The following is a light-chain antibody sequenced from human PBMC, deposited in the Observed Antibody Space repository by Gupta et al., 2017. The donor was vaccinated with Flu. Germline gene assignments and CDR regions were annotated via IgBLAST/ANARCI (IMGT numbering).Light chain of an antibody. V-gene: IGKV1-12*01. Sequence: DIEMTQSPSSVSASVGDRVTITCRASQGISSWLVWYQQKPGKAPKLLSTSSNLQSGVSSRFSGSESGTDFTLTINSLQPEDFATYYCQQAHIFPLTFGGGTKVEVK. CDR2: TSS. CDR1: QGISSW. CDR3: QQAHIFPLT. J-gene: IGKJ4*01.